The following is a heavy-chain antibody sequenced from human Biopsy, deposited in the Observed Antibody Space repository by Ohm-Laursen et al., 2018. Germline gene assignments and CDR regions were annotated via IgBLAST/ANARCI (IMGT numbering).Heavy chain of an antibody. V-gene: IGHV4-61*03. CDR1: GGSVSTFDFY. D-gene: IGHD1-26*01. CDR3: ARHAPSYSGSYWRYFDL. Sequence: SETLSLTCSVSGGSVSTFDFYWTWIRQAPGKGLEWIGYIYYTGSTNYNPSLKSRVTISVDTSMNPLSLRLTSVTAADTAVYYCARHAPSYSGSYWRYFDLWGRGTLVTVSS. CDR2: IYYTGST. J-gene: IGHJ2*01.